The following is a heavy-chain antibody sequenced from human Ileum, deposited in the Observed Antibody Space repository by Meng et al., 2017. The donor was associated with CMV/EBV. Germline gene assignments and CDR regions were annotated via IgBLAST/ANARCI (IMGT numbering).Heavy chain of an antibody. CDR2: INPNSGGT. Sequence: TLTGYYMHWVRQAPGQGLEWMGWINPNSGGTNYAQKFQGRVTMTRDTSISTAYMELSRLRSDDTAVYYCARFRYCSSTSCSKANWFDPWGQGTLVTVSS. V-gene: IGHV1-2*02. CDR1: TLTGYY. CDR3: ARFRYCSSTSCSKANWFDP. D-gene: IGHD2-2*01. J-gene: IGHJ5*02.